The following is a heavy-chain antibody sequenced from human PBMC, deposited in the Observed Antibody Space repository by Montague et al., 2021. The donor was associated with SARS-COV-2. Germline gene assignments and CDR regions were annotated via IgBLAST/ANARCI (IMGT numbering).Heavy chain of an antibody. CDR1: GGSVTSRSHF. Sequence: SETLSLTCTVSGGSVTSRSHFWVWIRQPPGKGLEWIGSISYNETTYYNPSLKSRVTMSKGTSKNQFSLRLNSVTAADTAVYYCAGHLAVHGASFDYWGRGTLVTVSS. CDR3: AGHLAVHGASFDY. J-gene: IGHJ4*02. CDR2: ISYNETT. D-gene: IGHD4/OR15-4a*01. V-gene: IGHV4-39*01.